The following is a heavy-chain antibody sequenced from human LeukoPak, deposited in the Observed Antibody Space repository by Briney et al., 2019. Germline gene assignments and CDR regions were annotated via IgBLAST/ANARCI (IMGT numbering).Heavy chain of an antibody. D-gene: IGHD3-9*01. J-gene: IGHJ4*02. CDR2: ISAYNGNT. Sequence: GSVNVSRKASGYTFTSYGISCVRQAPGQGLEWMGWISAYNGNTNFAQKLQGRVTMTTDTSTSTAYMDLRSLRSDDTAVYYCARDQAATNTQVRFCLDWGQGTLVTVSS. CDR3: ARDQAATNTQVRFCLD. CDR1: GYTFTSYG. V-gene: IGHV1-18*01.